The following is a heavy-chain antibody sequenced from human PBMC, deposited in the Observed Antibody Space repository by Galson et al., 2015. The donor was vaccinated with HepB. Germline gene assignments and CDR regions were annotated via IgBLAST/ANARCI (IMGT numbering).Heavy chain of an antibody. CDR2: INHSGST. D-gene: IGHD2-2*01. CDR1: GGSFSGYY. V-gene: IGHV4-34*01. Sequence: TLSLTCAVYGGSFSGYYWSWIRQPPGKGLAWIGEINHSGSTNYNPSLKSRVTISVDTSKNQFSLKLSSVTAADTAVYYCARGRGYCSSTSCYASWFDPWGQGTLVTVSS. CDR3: ARGRGYCSSTSCYASWFDP. J-gene: IGHJ5*02.